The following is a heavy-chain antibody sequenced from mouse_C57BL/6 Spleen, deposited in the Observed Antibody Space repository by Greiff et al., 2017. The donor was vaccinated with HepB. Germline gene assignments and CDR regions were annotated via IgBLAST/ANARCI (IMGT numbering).Heavy chain of an antibody. D-gene: IGHD2-2*01. CDR2: IYPGDGDT. Sequence: QVQLQQSGPELVKPGASVKISCKASGYAFSSSWMNWVKQRPGKGLEWIGRIYPGDGDTNYNGKFKGKATLTADKSSSTAYMQLSSLTSEDSAVYFCARSSTMVTSWYYFDYWGQGTTLTVSS. CDR1: GYAFSSSW. J-gene: IGHJ2*01. CDR3: ARSSTMVTSWYYFDY. V-gene: IGHV1-82*01.